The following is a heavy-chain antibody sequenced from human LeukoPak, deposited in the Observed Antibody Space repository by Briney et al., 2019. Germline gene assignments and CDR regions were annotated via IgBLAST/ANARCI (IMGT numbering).Heavy chain of an antibody. CDR2: IKEDGSEK. D-gene: IGHD1-1*01. CDR3: ARTTASNWFDP. J-gene: IGHJ5*02. Sequence: GGSLRLSCAASGFTFSSYWMSWVRQAPGKGLEWVANIKEDGSEKHYVDSVKGRFTISRDNAKNSLSLQMNSLKAEDTAVYYCARTTASNWFDPWGQGTLVTVSS. V-gene: IGHV3-7*01. CDR1: GFTFSSYW.